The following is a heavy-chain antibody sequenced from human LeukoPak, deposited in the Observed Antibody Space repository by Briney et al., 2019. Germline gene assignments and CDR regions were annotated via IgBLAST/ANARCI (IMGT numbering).Heavy chain of an antibody. J-gene: IGHJ4*02. CDR1: GFTFSNAW. Sequence: PGGSLRLSCAASGFTFSNAWMSWVRQAPGKGLEWVGGMKSKTDGGTTDYAAPVKGRSTSSRDDSKNTLYLQMNSLKTEDTAVYYCTTDKGHSVDYWGQGTLVTVSS. V-gene: IGHV3-15*01. D-gene: IGHD5-18*01. CDR2: MKSKTDGGTT. CDR3: TTDKGHSVDY.